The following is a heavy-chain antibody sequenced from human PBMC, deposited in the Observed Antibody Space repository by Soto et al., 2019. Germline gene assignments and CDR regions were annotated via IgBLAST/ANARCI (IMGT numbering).Heavy chain of an antibody. CDR2: IYYSGST. V-gene: IGHV4-61*01. D-gene: IGHD6-19*01. Sequence: SETLSLTCTVSGVSVSSGSYYWSWIRQPPGKGLEWIGYIYYSGSTNYNPSLKSRVTISVDTSKNQFSLKLTSVTAADTAVYYCASQATGWYPDYWGQGTLVTVSS. J-gene: IGHJ4*02. CDR3: ASQATGWYPDY. CDR1: GVSVSSGSYY.